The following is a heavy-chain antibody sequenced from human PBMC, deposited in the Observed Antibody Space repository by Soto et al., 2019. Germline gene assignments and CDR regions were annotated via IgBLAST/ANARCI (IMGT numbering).Heavy chain of an antibody. V-gene: IGHV3-11*01. Sequence: NPGGSLRLSCAASGFTFSDYYMSWIRQAPGKGLEWVSYISSSGSTIYYADSVKGRFTISRDNAKNTLYLQMKSLRAEDTAVYYCARDPPATRHGMDVWGQGTTVTVSS. J-gene: IGHJ6*02. CDR1: GFTFSDYY. CDR3: ARDPPATRHGMDV. CDR2: ISSSGSTI.